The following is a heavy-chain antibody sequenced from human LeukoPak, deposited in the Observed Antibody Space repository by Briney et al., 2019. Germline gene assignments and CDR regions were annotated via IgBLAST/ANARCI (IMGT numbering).Heavy chain of an antibody. V-gene: IGHV1-69*13. CDR3: ARDYRYYYDSSGDYFDY. D-gene: IGHD3-22*01. CDR2: IIPIFGTA. CDR1: GGTFSSYA. Sequence: SVKVSCKASGGTFSSYAISWVRQAPGQGLEWMGGIIPIFGTANYAQKFQGRVTITADESTSTAYMELSSLRSEDMAVYYCARDYRYYYDSSGDYFDYWGQGTLVTVSS. J-gene: IGHJ4*02.